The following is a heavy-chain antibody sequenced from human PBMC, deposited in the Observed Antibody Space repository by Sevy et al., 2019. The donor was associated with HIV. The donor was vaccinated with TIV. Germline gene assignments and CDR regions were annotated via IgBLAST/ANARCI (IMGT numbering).Heavy chain of an antibody. CDR1: GFTFSSYW. J-gene: IGHJ4*02. V-gene: IGHV3-7*03. Sequence: GGSLRLSCAASGFTFSSYWMSWVRQAPGKGLEWVANIKQDGSEKYYVDSVKGRFTISRDNAKNSLYLQMNSLRAEDTAVYYCARGGAIYCSGGSCYDFDYSGQGTLVTVSS. CDR3: ARGGAIYCSGGSCYDFDY. CDR2: IKQDGSEK. D-gene: IGHD2-15*01.